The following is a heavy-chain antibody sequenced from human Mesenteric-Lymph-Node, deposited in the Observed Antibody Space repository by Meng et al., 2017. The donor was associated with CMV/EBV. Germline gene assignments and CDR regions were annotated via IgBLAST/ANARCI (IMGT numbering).Heavy chain of an antibody. CDR1: GGSFSGYY. Sequence: QVYLRQWAAGLLKPPETLALTCAGYGGSFSGYYWSWIRQPPGKGLEWIGEINHSGSTNYNPSLKSRVTISVDTSKNQFSLKLSSVTAADTAVYYCARHQRWLKSEGGFNYWGQGTLVTVSS. V-gene: IGHV4-34*02. D-gene: IGHD4-23*01. J-gene: IGHJ4*02. CDR2: INHSGST. CDR3: ARHQRWLKSEGGFNY.